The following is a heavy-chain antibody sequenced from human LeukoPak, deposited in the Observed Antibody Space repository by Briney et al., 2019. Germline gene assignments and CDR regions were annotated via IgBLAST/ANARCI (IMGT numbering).Heavy chain of an antibody. CDR2: IIPIFGTA. D-gene: IGHD3-10*01. Sequence: ASVKVSCKASGGTFSSYAISWVRQAPGQGLEWMGGIIPIFGTANYAQKFQGRVTITADKSTSTAYMELSSLRSEDTAVYYCARDLIPVRQNWFDPWGQGTLVTVSS. V-gene: IGHV1-69*06. CDR3: ARDLIPVRQNWFDP. J-gene: IGHJ5*02. CDR1: GGTFSSYA.